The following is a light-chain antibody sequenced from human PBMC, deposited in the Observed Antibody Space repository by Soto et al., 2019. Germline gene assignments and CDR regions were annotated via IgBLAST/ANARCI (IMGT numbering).Light chain of an antibody. V-gene: IGLV2-14*01. CDR1: SSDVGGYNY. Sequence: QSVLAQPASVSGSPGQSITISCTGTSSDVGGYNYVSWYQQHPGKAPKLMIYDVSNRPSGVSNRFSGSRSGNTASLTISGLQAEDEADYYCSSYTSSSCYVFGTGTRSPS. J-gene: IGLJ1*01. CDR3: SSYTSSSCYV. CDR2: DVS.